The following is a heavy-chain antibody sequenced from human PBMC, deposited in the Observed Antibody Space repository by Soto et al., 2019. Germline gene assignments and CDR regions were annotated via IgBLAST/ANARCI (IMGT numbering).Heavy chain of an antibody. D-gene: IGHD3-10*01. CDR2: IFYIGST. CDR1: GGSISSSSYY. V-gene: IGHV4-39*01. CDR3: AGHENYYGDFDY. J-gene: IGHJ4*02. Sequence: SETLSLTCTVSGGSISSSSYYWGWIRQPPGKGLQWIGSIFYIGSTYYNPSLKSRVTISVDTSKNHFSLKLSSVTAADTAVYYCAGHENYYGDFDYWGQGILVTVSS.